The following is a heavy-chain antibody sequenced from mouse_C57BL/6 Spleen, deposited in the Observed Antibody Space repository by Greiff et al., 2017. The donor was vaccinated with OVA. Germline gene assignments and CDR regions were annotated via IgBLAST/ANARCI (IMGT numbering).Heavy chain of an antibody. V-gene: IGHV5-4*01. CDR1: GFTFSSYA. CDR3: AREWDDGYPSFAY. Sequence: EVKLVESGGGLVKPGGSLKLSCAASGFTFSSYAMSWVRQTPEKRLEWVATISDGGSYTYYPDNVKGRFTISRDNAKNNLYLQMSHLKSEDTAMYYCAREWDDGYPSFAYWGQGTLVTVSA. D-gene: IGHD2-3*01. CDR2: ISDGGSYT. J-gene: IGHJ3*01.